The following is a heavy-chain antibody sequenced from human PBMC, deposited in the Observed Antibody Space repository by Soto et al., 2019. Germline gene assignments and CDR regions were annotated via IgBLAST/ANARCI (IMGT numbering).Heavy chain of an antibody. CDR2: INAGNGNT. J-gene: IGHJ3*02. V-gene: IGHV1-3*01. CDR1: GYTFTSYA. Sequence: GASVKVSCKASGYTFTSYAMHWVRQAPGQRREWMGWINAGNGNTKYSQKFQGRVTITRDTSASTAYMELSSLRSEDTAVYYCARGLTMVRGVILDAFDIWGQGTMVTVSS. CDR3: ARGLTMVRGVILDAFDI. D-gene: IGHD3-10*01.